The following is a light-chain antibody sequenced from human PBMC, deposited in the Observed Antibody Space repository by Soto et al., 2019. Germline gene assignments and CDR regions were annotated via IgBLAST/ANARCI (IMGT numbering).Light chain of an antibody. CDR1: QSVSSN. CDR2: GAS. V-gene: IGKV3-15*01. CDR3: QQYNNWPGYT. Sequence: EIVMTKSPATLSVSPGERATLSCRASQSVSSNLAWYQQKPGQAPRLLIYGASTRATGIPARFSGSGSGTEFTLTISSLQSEEFAVYYCQQYNNWPGYTFGQGTKLEIK. J-gene: IGKJ2*01.